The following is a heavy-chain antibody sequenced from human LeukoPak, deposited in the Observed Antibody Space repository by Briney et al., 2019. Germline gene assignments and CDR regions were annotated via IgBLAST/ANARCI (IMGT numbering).Heavy chain of an antibody. CDR1: GDSISSVDYY. V-gene: IGHV4-30-4*08. Sequence: TSETLSLTCTVSGDSISSVDYYWSWIRQPSGKGLEWIGYIYYSGSTYYNPSLKSRVTISVDTSKNQFSLKLSSVTAADTAVYYCARSCGDYYFDYWGQGTLVTVSS. D-gene: IGHD4-17*01. CDR3: ARSCGDYYFDY. J-gene: IGHJ4*02. CDR2: IYYSGST.